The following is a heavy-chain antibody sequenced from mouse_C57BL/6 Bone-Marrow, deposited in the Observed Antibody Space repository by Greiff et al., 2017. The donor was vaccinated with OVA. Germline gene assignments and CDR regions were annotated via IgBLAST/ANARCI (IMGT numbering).Heavy chain of an antibody. J-gene: IGHJ4*01. Sequence: VKLMESGPGLVAPSQSLSITCTVSGFSLTSYAISWVRQPPGQGLEWLGVIWTGGGTNYNSALKSRLSISKDNSKSKVFLKMNSLQTDDTARYYCARKEEISYGYDEGYAMDYWGQGTSVTVSS. D-gene: IGHD2-2*01. CDR3: ARKEEISYGYDEGYAMDY. V-gene: IGHV2-9-1*01. CDR2: IWTGGGT. CDR1: GFSLTSYA.